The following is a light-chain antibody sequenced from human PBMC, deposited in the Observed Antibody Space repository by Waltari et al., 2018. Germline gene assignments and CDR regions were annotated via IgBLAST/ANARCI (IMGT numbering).Light chain of an antibody. V-gene: IGKV1-5*03. Sequence: GRARQRIISLLAWYQQAPGKAPKLLIYKTSSLQSGVPSRFSGSGSGTEFTLTISSLQPDDFATYYCQQYNSYPWTFGQGTKVEIK. J-gene: IGKJ1*01. CDR1: QRIISL. CDR2: KTS. CDR3: QQYNSYPWT.